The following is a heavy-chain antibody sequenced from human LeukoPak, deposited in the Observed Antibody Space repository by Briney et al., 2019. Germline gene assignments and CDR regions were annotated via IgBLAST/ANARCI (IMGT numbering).Heavy chain of an antibody. J-gene: IGHJ4*02. CDR2: IWYDGSNK. Sequence: PGGSLRLSCAASGFTFSSYGMHWLRQAPGRGVEGVAVIWYDGSNKYYADSVKRRFTISRDNSKNTLYLQMNSLRAEDTAVYYCAKDDGIIGITGTTPDYWGQGTLVTVSS. CDR3: AKDDGIIGITGTTPDY. CDR1: GFTFSSYG. D-gene: IGHD1-7*01. V-gene: IGHV3-33*06.